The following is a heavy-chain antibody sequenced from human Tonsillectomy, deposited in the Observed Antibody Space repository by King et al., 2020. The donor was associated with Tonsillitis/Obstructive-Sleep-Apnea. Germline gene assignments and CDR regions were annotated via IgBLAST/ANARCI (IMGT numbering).Heavy chain of an antibody. CDR3: ARTYDYDSSGYDVDY. V-gene: IGHV1-46*01. J-gene: IGHJ4*02. Sequence: QLVQSGAEVKKPGASVKVSCKASGYTFTSYYMHWVRQAPGQGLEWMGIINPSGGSTTYAQKFQGRVTMTRDTSTSTVYLELSSLRSEDTAVYYCARTYDYDSSGYDVDYWGQGTLVTVSS. CDR2: INPSGGST. CDR1: GYTFTSYY. D-gene: IGHD3-22*01.